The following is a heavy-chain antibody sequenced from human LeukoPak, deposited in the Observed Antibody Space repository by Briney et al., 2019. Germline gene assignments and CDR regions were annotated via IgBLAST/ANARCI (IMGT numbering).Heavy chain of an antibody. V-gene: IGHV4-59*01. D-gene: IGHD2-21*02. CDR3: ARDPAGPYCGGDCLLGAFNI. Sequence: SETLSLTCTVSGGSISSYYWSWIRQPPGKGLEWIGYIYYSGSTNYNPSLKSRVTISVDTSKNQFSLKLSSVTAADTAVYYCARDPAGPYCGGDCLLGAFNIWGQGTMVTVSS. CDR1: GGSISSYY. CDR2: IYYSGST. J-gene: IGHJ3*02.